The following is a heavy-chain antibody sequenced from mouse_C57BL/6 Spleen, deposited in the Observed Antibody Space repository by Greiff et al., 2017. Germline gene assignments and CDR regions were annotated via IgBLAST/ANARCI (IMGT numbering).Heavy chain of an antibody. CDR1: GYTFTSYW. D-gene: IGHD2-1*01. Sequence: VQLQQPGAELVMPGASVKLSCKASGYTFTSYWMHWVKQRPGQGLEWIGEIDPSDSYTNYNQKFKGKSTLTVDKSSSTAYMQLSSLTSEDSAVYYCARSYYYGNYPASPFAYWGQGTLVTVSA. V-gene: IGHV1-69*01. J-gene: IGHJ3*01. CDR2: IDPSDSYT. CDR3: ARSYYYGNYPASPFAY.